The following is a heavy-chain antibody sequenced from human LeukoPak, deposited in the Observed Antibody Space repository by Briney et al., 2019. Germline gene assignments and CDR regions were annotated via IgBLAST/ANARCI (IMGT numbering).Heavy chain of an antibody. D-gene: IGHD4-17*01. CDR3: AKDIRDTVTFPYFDY. J-gene: IGHJ4*02. CDR1: GFTFDDYA. V-gene: IGHV3-9*01. Sequence: GGPLRLSCAASGFTFDDYAMHWVRQAPGKGLEWVSGISWNSGSIGYADSVKGRFTISRDNAKNSLYLQMNSLRAEDTALYYCAKDIRDTVTFPYFDYWGQGTLVTVSS. CDR2: ISWNSGSI.